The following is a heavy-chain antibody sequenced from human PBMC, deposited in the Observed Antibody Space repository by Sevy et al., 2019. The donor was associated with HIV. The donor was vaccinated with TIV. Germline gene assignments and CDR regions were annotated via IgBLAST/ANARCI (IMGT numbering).Heavy chain of an antibody. J-gene: IGHJ6*02. D-gene: IGHD3-3*01. CDR1: GYTLTKLP. Sequence: GESLKISCKVSGYTLTKLPMHWVRQAPGKGLEWMGGFDPEDGETIYAQRFQGRVTMTDDTSTDTAYTELSSLRSEDMAVYYCATLDFWSENPFYGTDVWGQGTTVTVSS. CDR2: FDPEDGET. V-gene: IGHV1-24*01. CDR3: ATLDFWSENPFYGTDV.